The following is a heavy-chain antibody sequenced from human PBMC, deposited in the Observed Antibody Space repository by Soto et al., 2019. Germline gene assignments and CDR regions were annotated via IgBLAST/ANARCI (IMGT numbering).Heavy chain of an antibody. J-gene: IGHJ5*02. CDR3: ANVGGTTSSNWFDP. CDR2: IIPILGRA. CDR1: GGPFSSYH. V-gene: IGHV1-69*10. Sequence: SVKVSCKASGGPFSSYHSSWVRQAPGQGLEWVGRIIPILGRANNAQHFQGRVTITADTSTNTAYMELSSLTSEDTAVYYCANVGGTTSSNWFDPWGHGTLVTVS. D-gene: IGHD2-2*01.